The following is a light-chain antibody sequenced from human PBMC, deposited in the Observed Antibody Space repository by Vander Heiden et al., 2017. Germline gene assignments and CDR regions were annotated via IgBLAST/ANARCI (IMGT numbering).Light chain of an antibody. CDR3: QQSYSTPLS. CDR2: AAS. J-gene: IGKJ4*01. CDR1: QSISSY. Sequence: DIQMTQSPSSLSASVGDRVTITCRASQSISSYLNWYQQKPGKAPKLLIYAASSLQSGVPSRFSGSGSGTDFTLTISSLQPEDFATYYCQQSYSTPLSFGGWINAKIK. V-gene: IGKV1-39*01.